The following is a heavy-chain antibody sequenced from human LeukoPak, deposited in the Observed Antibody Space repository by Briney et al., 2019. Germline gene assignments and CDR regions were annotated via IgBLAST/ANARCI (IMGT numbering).Heavy chain of an antibody. CDR3: ARRLARRYYFDY. CDR2: INHGGST. J-gene: IGHJ4*02. V-gene: IGHV4-34*01. CDR1: GGSFSGYY. Sequence: PSETLSLTCAVYGGSFSGYYWSWIRQPPGKGLEWIGEINHGGSTNYNPSLKSRVTISVDTSKNQFSLKLSSVTAADTAVYYCARRLARRYYFDYWGQGTLVTVSS.